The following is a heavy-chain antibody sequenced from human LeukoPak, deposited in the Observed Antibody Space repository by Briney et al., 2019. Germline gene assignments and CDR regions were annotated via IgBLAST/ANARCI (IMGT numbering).Heavy chain of an antibody. J-gene: IGHJ4*02. CDR3: TTGGYD. V-gene: IGHV3-15*01. D-gene: IGHD5-12*01. CDR2: IKSKTDGETT. Sequence: PGGSPRLSCAASGFTFNDAWMSWVRQAPGKGLEWVGRIKSKTDGETTDYAAPVKGRFTISRDDSRNTLYLQMNSLKTEDTAVYYCTTGGYDWGQGTLVAVSS. CDR1: GFTFNDAW.